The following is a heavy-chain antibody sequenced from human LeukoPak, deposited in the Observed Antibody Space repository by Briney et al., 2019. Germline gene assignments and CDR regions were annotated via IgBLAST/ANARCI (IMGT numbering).Heavy chain of an antibody. Sequence: SETLSLTCAVYGGSFSGYYWSWIRQPPGKGLEWIGEINHSGSTNYNPSLKSRVTISVDTSKNQFSLKLSSVTAADTAVYYCARLPLRSIAVGYYGMDVWGQGTTVTVSS. J-gene: IGHJ6*02. D-gene: IGHD6-6*01. CDR2: INHSGST. V-gene: IGHV4-34*01. CDR3: ARLPLRSIAVGYYGMDV. CDR1: GGSFSGYY.